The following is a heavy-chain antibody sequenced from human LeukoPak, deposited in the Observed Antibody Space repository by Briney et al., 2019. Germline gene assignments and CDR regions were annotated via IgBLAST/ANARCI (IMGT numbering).Heavy chain of an antibody. J-gene: IGHJ4*02. CDR2: ISCDGSNK. D-gene: IGHD6-13*01. CDR1: GFTFSSYG. V-gene: IGHV3-30*18. CDR3: AKMIIAAAGTAGDY. Sequence: PGGSLRLSCAASGFTFSSYGMHWVRQAPGKGLEWVAVISCDGSNKYYADSVKGRFTISRDNSKNTLYLQMNSLRAEDTAVYYCAKMIIAAAGTAGDYWGQGTLVTVSS.